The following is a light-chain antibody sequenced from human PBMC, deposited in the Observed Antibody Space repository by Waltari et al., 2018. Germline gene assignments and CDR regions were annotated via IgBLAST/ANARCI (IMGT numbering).Light chain of an antibody. CDR3: QYYDRSNQKWV. V-gene: IGLV6-57*04. Sequence: NFILTQPHSVSESPGKTVTISCTRSSASIVSNYVQLYQQRPGSAPTTVIYEDDHRPSGCPDRFYACIDSSYNTASLTIAGLKTEDEADYYCQYYDRSNQKWVFGGGTKLTVL. CDR1: SASIVSNY. CDR2: EDD. J-gene: IGLJ3*02.